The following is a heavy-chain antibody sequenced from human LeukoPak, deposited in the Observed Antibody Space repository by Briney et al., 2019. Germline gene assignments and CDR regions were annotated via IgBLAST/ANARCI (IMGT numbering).Heavy chain of an antibody. CDR3: AKVDAMVVVVAAQGFDY. CDR1: GFTFSSYA. J-gene: IGHJ4*02. CDR2: ISGSGGST. D-gene: IGHD2-15*01. Sequence: GGSLRLSCAASGFTFSSYAMSWVRQAQGKGLEWVSAISGSGGSTYYADSVKGRFTISRDNSKNTLYLQMNSLRAEDTAVYYCAKVDAMVVVVAAQGFDYWGQGTLVTVSS. V-gene: IGHV3-23*01.